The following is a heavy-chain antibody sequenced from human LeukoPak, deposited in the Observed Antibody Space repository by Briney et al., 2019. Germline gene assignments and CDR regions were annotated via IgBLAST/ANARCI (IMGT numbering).Heavy chain of an antibody. Sequence: SETLSLTCAVYGGSFSGYYWSWIRQPPGKGLEWIGEINHSGSTNYNPSLKSRVTISVDTSKNQFSLKLSSVTAADTAVYYCARGLIRNCGGDCYSGGFDYWGQRTLVTVSS. V-gene: IGHV4-34*01. CDR2: INHSGST. D-gene: IGHD2-21*02. CDR3: ARGLIRNCGGDCYSGGFDY. J-gene: IGHJ4*02. CDR1: GGSFSGYY.